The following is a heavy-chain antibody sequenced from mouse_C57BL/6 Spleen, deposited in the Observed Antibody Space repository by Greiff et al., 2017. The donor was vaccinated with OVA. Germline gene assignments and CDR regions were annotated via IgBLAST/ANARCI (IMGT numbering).Heavy chain of an antibody. D-gene: IGHD4-1*01. CDR3: ARSELGDFDV. CDR2: IYPGSGST. J-gene: IGHJ1*03. Sequence: QVHVKQSGAELVKPGASVKMSCKASGYTFTSYWITWVKQRPGQGLEWIGDIYPGSGSTNCNEKFKSKATLTVDTSSSTAYMQLSSLTSEDSAVYYCARSELGDFDVWGTGTTVTVSS. V-gene: IGHV1-55*01. CDR1: GYTFTSYW.